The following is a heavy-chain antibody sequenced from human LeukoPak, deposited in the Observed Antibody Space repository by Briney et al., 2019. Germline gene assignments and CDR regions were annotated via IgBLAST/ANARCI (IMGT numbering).Heavy chain of an antibody. CDR3: ARSGPAKLQFDY. J-gene: IGHJ4*02. V-gene: IGHV1-46*03. CDR2: INPSGGST. Sequence: ASVKVSCKASGYTFTGYYMHWVRQAPGQGLEWMGIINPSGGSTSYAQKFQGRVTMTRDTSTSTVYMELSSLRSEDTAVYYCARSGPAKLQFDYWGQGTLVTVSS. CDR1: GYTFTGYY. D-gene: IGHD1-7*01.